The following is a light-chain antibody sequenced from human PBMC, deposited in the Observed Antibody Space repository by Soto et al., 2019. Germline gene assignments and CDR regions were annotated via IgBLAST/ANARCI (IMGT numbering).Light chain of an antibody. J-gene: IGLJ3*02. CDR2: EVS. Sequence: QSALTQPPSASGSPGQSVTISCTGTSSDVGAYNYVSWYQQHPGKAPKLMIYEVSKRPSGVPDRFSGSKSGNTASLTVSGLQDEDEADYYCSSYAGNDNLVFGGGTKLTVL. V-gene: IGLV2-8*01. CDR3: SSYAGNDNLV. CDR1: SSDVGAYNY.